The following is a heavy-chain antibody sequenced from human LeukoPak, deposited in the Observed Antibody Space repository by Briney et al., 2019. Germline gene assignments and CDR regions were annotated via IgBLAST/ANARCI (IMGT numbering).Heavy chain of an antibody. CDR2: IIPIFGTA. D-gene: IGHD3-22*01. CDR3: ASYDSSGYYRHDGYFDL. CDR1: GGNFSSYA. J-gene: IGHJ2*01. V-gene: IGHV1-69*05. Sequence: SVKVSCKASGGNFSSYAISWVRQAPGQGLEWMGRIIPIFGTANYAQRFQGRVTITTDESTSTAYMELSSLRSEDTAVYYCASYDSSGYYRHDGYFDLWGRGTLVTVSS.